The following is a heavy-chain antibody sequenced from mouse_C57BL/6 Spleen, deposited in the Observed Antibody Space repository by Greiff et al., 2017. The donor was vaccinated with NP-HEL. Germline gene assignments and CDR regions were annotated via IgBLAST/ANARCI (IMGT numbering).Heavy chain of an antibody. CDR3: ARVSSNYVYYFDY. D-gene: IGHD2-5*01. V-gene: IGHV5-16*01. J-gene: IGHJ2*01. CDR2: INYDGSST. CDR1: GFTFSDYY. Sequence: EVMLVESEGGLVQPGSSMKLSCTASGFTFSDYYMAWVRQVPEKGLEWVANINYDGSSTYYLDSLKSRFIISRDNAKNILYLQMSSLKSEDTATYYCARVSSNYVYYFDYWGQGTTLTVSS.